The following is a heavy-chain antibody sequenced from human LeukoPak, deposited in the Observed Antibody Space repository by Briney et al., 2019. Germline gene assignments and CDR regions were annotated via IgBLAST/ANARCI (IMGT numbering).Heavy chain of an antibody. V-gene: IGHV1-8*01. CDR3: ARANYYGSGKKDLDY. CDR1: VYTFTSYD. CDR2: MNASSGNT. J-gene: IGHJ4*02. Sequence: ASVTVSLKASVYTFTSYDINWVRQATGQGREGMGWMNASSGNTGYAQKFQGRVTRNRNTSMSTAYMELSSLRSEDTAVYYCARANYYGSGKKDLDYWGQGTLVTVSS. D-gene: IGHD3-10*01.